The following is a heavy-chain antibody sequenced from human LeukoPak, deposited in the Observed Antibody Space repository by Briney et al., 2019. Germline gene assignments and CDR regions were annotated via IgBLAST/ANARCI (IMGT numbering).Heavy chain of an antibody. D-gene: IGHD6-13*01. CDR1: GFTFSSYA. Sequence: GGSLRLSCAASGFTFSSYAMSWVRQAPGKGLEWVAVIWYDGSNKYYADSVKGRFTISRDNSKNTLYLQMTSLRAEDTAVYYCARAGRAAAARTYFDYWGQGTLVTVSS. J-gene: IGHJ4*02. CDR3: ARAGRAAAARTYFDY. V-gene: IGHV3-33*08. CDR2: IWYDGSNK.